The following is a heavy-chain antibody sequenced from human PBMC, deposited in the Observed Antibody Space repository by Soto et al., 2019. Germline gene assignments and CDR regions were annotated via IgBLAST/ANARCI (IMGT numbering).Heavy chain of an antibody. D-gene: IGHD6-6*01. CDR2: IYPADSDT. V-gene: IGHV5-51*01. CDR3: ARPPSSVSGSSSEGMDV. CDR1: GFSFTSYW. Sequence: GESLKISCKGSGFSFTSYWIAWVRQMPGKGLEWMGIIYPADSDTRYSPSFQGQVTISADKSISTAYLQWSSLKASDTAMYYCARPPSSVSGSSSEGMDVWGQGTTVTVSS. J-gene: IGHJ6*02.